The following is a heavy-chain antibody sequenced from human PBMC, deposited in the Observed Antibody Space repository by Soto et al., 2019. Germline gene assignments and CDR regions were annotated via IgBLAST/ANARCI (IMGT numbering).Heavy chain of an antibody. CDR1: GFTFSSYA. CDR2: ISGSGGST. J-gene: IGHJ6*02. V-gene: IGHV3-23*01. Sequence: GGSLRLSCAASGFTFSSYAMSWVRQAPGKGLEWVSAISGSGGSTYYADSVKGRFTISRDNSKNTLYLQMNSLRAEDTAVYYCAKRNVVVPAAIMDYYYYGMDVWGQGTTVTVSS. D-gene: IGHD2-2*01. CDR3: AKRNVVVPAAIMDYYYYGMDV.